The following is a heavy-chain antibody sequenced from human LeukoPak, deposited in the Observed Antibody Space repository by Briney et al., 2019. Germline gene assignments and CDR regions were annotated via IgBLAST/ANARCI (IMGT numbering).Heavy chain of an antibody. J-gene: IGHJ4*02. CDR2: INAGNGNT. V-gene: IGHV1-3*01. CDR1: GYTFTSYA. D-gene: IGHD1-26*01. CDR3: ARDRWWEPTDFSFDY. Sequence: ASVKVSCKASGYTFTSYAMHWVRQAPGQRLEWMGWINAGNGNTKYSQKFQGRVTITRDTSASTAYMELSSLRSEDTAVYYCARDRWWEPTDFSFDYWGQGTLVTVSS.